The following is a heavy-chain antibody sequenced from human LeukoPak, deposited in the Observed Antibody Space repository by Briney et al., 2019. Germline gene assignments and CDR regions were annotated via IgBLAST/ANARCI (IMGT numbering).Heavy chain of an antibody. D-gene: IGHD2-2*01. Sequence: SQTLSLTCTVSGGSISSGGYYWSWIRQPPGKGLEWIRYIYHSGSTYYNPSLKSRVTISVDRSKNQFSLKLSSVTAADTAVYYCARDRRGYCSSTSCYRYFDYWGQGTLVTVSS. V-gene: IGHV4-30-2*01. CDR3: ARDRRGYCSSTSCYRYFDY. CDR2: IYHSGST. CDR1: GGSISSGGYY. J-gene: IGHJ4*02.